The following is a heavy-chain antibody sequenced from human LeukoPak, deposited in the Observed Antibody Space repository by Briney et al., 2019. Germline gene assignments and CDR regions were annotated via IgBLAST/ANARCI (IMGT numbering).Heavy chain of an antibody. CDR2: IKSEIDGGAT. D-gene: IGHD5-12*01. CDR3: TTGGSVIVAGTRAFDI. Sequence: GGSLRLSCAASGFTFSNTWMNWVRQAPGKGLEWVGRIKSEIDGGATDYAAPVQGSFTISRDDSQATLYLQMNSLKTEDTAVYYCTTGGSVIVAGTRAFDIWGQGTMVTVSS. J-gene: IGHJ3*02. V-gene: IGHV3-15*07. CDR1: GFTFSNTW.